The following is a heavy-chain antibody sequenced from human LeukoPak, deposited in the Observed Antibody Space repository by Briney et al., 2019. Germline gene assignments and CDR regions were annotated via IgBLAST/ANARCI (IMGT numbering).Heavy chain of an antibody. CDR2: INTNTGNP. D-gene: IGHD5-12*01. CDR3: ASQWYSGYDYPSAPFDY. V-gene: IGHV7-4-1*02. J-gene: IGHJ4*02. CDR1: GYTFTGYY. Sequence: ASVKVSCKASGYTFTGYYMHWVRQAPGQGLEWMGWINTNTGNPTYAQGFTGRFVFSLDTSVSTAYLQISSLKAEDTAVYYCASQWYSGYDYPSAPFDYWGQGTLVTVSS.